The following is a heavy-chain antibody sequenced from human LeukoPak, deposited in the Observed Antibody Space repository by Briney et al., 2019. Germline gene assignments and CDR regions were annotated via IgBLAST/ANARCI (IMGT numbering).Heavy chain of an antibody. D-gene: IGHD1-1*01. CDR3: ARDNERRIDP. CDR1: GGSVSSGSYY. Sequence: SETLSLTCTVSGGSVSSGSYYWSWLRQPPGKGLEWIGYIYYSGSTNYNPSLKSRVTISVDTSKNQFSLKLSSVTAADTAVYYCARDNERRIDPWGQGTLVTVSS. V-gene: IGHV4-61*01. CDR2: IYYSGST. J-gene: IGHJ5*02.